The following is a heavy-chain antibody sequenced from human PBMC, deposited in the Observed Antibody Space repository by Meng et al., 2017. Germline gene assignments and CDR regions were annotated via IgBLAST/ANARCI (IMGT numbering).Heavy chain of an antibody. Sequence: QVQLQQWGAGLLKPSVTLSLTCAVYGGSFGGYYWSWIRQPPGKGLEWIGEINHSGSTNYNPSLKSRVTISVDTSKNQFSLKLSSVTAADTAVYYCARDTVEAYCGGDCCPLGYWGQGTLVTVSS. CDR3: ARDTVEAYCGGDCCPLGY. V-gene: IGHV4-34*01. D-gene: IGHD2-21*02. CDR1: GGSFGGYY. J-gene: IGHJ4*02. CDR2: INHSGST.